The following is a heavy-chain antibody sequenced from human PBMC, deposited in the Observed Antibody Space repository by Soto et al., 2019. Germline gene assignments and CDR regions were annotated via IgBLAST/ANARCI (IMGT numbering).Heavy chain of an antibody. Sequence: SETLSLTCTVYGGSFSGYFWSWIRQPPGKGLEWIGEINHSASPKYNPSLKSRVTISVDTSKNQFSLRLSPVTAADTAVYYCARRGPQFGSLFPYYGFDVWGQGTTVTSP. CDR2: INHSASP. CDR1: GGSFSGYF. CDR3: ARRGPQFGSLFPYYGFDV. V-gene: IGHV4-34*01. J-gene: IGHJ6*02. D-gene: IGHD2-21*01.